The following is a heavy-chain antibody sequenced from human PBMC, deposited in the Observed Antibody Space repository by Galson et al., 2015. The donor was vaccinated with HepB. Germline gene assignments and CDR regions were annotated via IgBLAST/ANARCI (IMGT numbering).Heavy chain of an antibody. Sequence: SLRLSCAASGFIFSSSAMSWVRQAPGKGLEWVSGIGGSGITNYYADSGKGRFTISRDTSKNTLYLQMNSLRAEDTAVYYCARPKWATVIAFDIWGQGTMATVSS. D-gene: IGHD4-17*01. CDR2: IGGSGITN. V-gene: IGHV3-23*01. CDR3: ARPKWATVIAFDI. CDR1: GFIFSSSA. J-gene: IGHJ3*02.